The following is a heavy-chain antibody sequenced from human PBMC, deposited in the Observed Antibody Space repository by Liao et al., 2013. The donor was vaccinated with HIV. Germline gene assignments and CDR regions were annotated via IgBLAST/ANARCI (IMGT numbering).Heavy chain of an antibody. CDR2: LVTVGTP. CDR1: GASISSYY. J-gene: IGHJ4*02. V-gene: IGHV4-59*12. CDR3: ATEAGRYYFDL. Sequence: QVQLQESGPGLVKPSETLSLTCTVSGASISSYYWSWLRQPPGRGLEWIGMDLVTVGTPTIIPSLKSRVTIAVDTFKNQLSLKLTSVTAADTAVYYCATEAGRYYFDLLGPGNPWSPSP.